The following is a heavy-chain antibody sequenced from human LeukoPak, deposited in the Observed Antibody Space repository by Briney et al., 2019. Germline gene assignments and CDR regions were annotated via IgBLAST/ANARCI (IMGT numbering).Heavy chain of an antibody. D-gene: IGHD3/OR15-3a*01. J-gene: IGHJ4*02. V-gene: IGHV3-7*01. CDR3: ARDRTGTYREVAY. Sequence: GGSLRLSCAASGFTFSSYWMNWVRQATGKGLEWVANIKPDGSEIYYVDSVKGRFTISRDNAKNSLYLQMNSLTAGDTAVYYCARDRTGTYREVAYWGQGTLVTVSS. CDR2: IKPDGSEI. CDR1: GFTFSSYW.